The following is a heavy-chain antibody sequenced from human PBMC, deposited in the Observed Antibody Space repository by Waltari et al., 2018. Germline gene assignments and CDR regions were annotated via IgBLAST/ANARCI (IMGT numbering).Heavy chain of an antibody. V-gene: IGHV1-2*06. CDR1: GYTFTGYY. D-gene: IGHD1-26*01. CDR3: ARITLGPYSGSYYVGDY. CDR2: INPNSGGT. J-gene: IGHJ4*02. Sequence: QVQLVQSGAEVKKPGASVKVSCKASGYTFTGYYMHWVRQAPGQGLEWMGRINPNSGGTNDAQKFQGRGTMTRDTSISTAYMELSRLRSDDTAVYYCARITLGPYSGSYYVGDYWGQGTLVTVSS.